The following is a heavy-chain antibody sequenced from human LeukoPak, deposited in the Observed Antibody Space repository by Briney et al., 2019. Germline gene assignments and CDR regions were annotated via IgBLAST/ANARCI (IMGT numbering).Heavy chain of an antibody. D-gene: IGHD5-12*01. Sequence: SETLSLTCAVYGGSFSGYYWSWIHQPPGKGLEWIGEINHSGSTNYNPSLKSRVTISVDTSKNQFSLRLSSVTAADTAVYYCARGYSGYDPLDYWGQGTLVTVSS. V-gene: IGHV4-34*01. CDR3: ARGYSGYDPLDY. CDR2: INHSGST. J-gene: IGHJ4*02. CDR1: GGSFSGYY.